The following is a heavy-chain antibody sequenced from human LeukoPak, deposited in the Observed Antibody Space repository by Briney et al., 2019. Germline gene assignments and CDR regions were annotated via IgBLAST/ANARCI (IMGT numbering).Heavy chain of an antibody. J-gene: IGHJ6*03. V-gene: IGHV4-39*01. Sequence: SETLSLTCTVSGGSISSSSYYWDWIRQPPGKGLEWIGGIYYSGSTYYNPSLKSRVTISVDTSKNQFSLKLSSVTAADTAVYYCARNPLPKQQLVPLYYYYMDVWGKGTTVTVSS. CDR2: IYYSGST. CDR1: GGSISSSSYY. D-gene: IGHD6-13*01. CDR3: ARNPLPKQQLVPLYYYYMDV.